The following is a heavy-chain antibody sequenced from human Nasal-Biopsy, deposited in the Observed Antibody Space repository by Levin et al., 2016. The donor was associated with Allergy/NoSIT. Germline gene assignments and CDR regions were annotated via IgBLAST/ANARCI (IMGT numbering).Heavy chain of an antibody. J-gene: IGHJ4*02. CDR3: ARRYYDVLTGSSVLDY. Sequence: SETLSLTCVVSGGSMSSDPYSWSWIRQPPGKGLEWLGYIYRGGSTYSSPSLRSRVTLSIDEAKNHFSLQLTSVTAADTAVYYCARRYYDVLTGSSVLDYWGQGTLVTVSS. D-gene: IGHD3-9*01. CDR1: GGSMSSDPYS. CDR2: IYRGGST. V-gene: IGHV4-30-2*01.